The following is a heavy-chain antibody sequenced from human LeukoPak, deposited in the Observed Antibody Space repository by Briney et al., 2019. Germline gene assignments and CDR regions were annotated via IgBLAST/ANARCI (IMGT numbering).Heavy chain of an antibody. D-gene: IGHD6-13*01. Sequence: ASVKVSCKASGYTFSGSYMHWVRQAPGQGLEWMGWINPDTGGTNYAQKFQGRVTMTRDTSISTAYMELSRLRSDDTAVYYCAREGLYSSSWYEVGYWGQGTLVTVSS. CDR3: AREGLYSSSWYEVGY. V-gene: IGHV1-2*02. CDR2: INPDTGGT. CDR1: GYTFSGSY. J-gene: IGHJ4*02.